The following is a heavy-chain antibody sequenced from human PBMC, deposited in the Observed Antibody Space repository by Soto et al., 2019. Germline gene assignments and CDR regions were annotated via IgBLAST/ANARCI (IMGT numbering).Heavy chain of an antibody. D-gene: IGHD3-22*01. CDR3: AKGDHYYDSSGYYPHIDY. V-gene: IGHV3-30*18. Sequence: QVQLVESGGGVVQPGRSLRLSCAASGFTFSSYGMHWVRQAPGKGLEWVAVISYDGSNKYYADSVKGRFTISRDNSKNTLYLQMNSLRAEDTAVYYCAKGDHYYDSSGYYPHIDYWGQGTLVTVSS. J-gene: IGHJ4*02. CDR2: ISYDGSNK. CDR1: GFTFSSYG.